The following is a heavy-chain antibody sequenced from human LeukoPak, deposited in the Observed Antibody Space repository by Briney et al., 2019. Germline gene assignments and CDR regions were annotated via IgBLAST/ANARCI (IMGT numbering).Heavy chain of an antibody. CDR2: ISSSSSYI. V-gene: IGHV3-21*01. Sequence: SGGSLRLSCAASGFTFSSYSMNWVRQAPGKGLEWVTSISSSSSYIYYADSVKGRFTISRDNAKNSLYLQMNSLRAEDTAVYYCARDSRMVRGTSDYWGQGTLVTVSS. D-gene: IGHD3-10*01. J-gene: IGHJ4*02. CDR3: ARDSRMVRGTSDY. CDR1: GFTFSSYS.